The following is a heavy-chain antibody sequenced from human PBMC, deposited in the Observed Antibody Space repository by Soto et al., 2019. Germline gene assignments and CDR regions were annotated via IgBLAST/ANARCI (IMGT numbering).Heavy chain of an antibody. CDR3: AKEEQWRKRGYYYYSGMDV. CDR2: ISGSGGST. J-gene: IGHJ6*02. Sequence: EVQLLESGGGLVQPGGSLRLSCAASGFTFSSYAMSWGRQAPGMGLEWASAISGSGGSTYYADSVKGRFTIYRDNSKNTLYMQMNSLRVEDTAVYYCAKEEQWRKRGYYYYSGMDVWGQGTTVTVSS. CDR1: GFTFSSYA. V-gene: IGHV3-23*01. D-gene: IGHD6-19*01.